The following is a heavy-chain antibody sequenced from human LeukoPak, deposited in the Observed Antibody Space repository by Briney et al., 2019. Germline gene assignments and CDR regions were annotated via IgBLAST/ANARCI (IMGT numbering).Heavy chain of an antibody. D-gene: IGHD6-13*01. CDR2: ISYDGTNK. V-gene: IGHV3-30*18. J-gene: IGHJ4*02. Sequence: SGGSLRLSCAASGFTFSSYSMHWVRQAPGKGLEWVAVISYDGTNKYSADSVKGRFTISRDNSKNTLYLQMNSLRAEDTAVYYCAKVGDSWYYFDYWGQGTLVTVSS. CDR1: GFTFSSYS. CDR3: AKVGDSWYYFDY.